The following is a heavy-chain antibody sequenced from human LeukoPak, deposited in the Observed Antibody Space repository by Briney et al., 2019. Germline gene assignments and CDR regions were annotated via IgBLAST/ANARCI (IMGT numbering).Heavy chain of an antibody. CDR2: ISGSGSST. J-gene: IGHJ1*01. D-gene: IGHD3-16*01. CDR1: GFTFSSYD. CDR3: AKDDDWGRYKH. Sequence: GGSLRLSCAASGFTFSSYDMSWVRQAPGKGLEWVSGISGSGSSTYYADSVKGRFTISRDNSKSTLYLQMNSLRAEDTAVYYCAKDDDWGRYKHWGQGTLVTVSS. V-gene: IGHV3-23*01.